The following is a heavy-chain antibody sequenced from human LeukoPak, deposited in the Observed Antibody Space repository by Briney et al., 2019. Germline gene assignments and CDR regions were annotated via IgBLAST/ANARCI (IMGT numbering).Heavy chain of an antibody. CDR1: GFTFSSYA. CDR2: ISYDGSNK. Sequence: PGGSLRLSCAASGFTFSSYAMHWVRQAPGKGLEWVAVISYDGSNKYYADSVKGRFTISRDNSKNRLYMQMNRLSAEDTAVYYCARDPGEGMIVVVNYFDYWGQGTLVTVSS. CDR3: ARDPGEGMIVVVNYFDY. J-gene: IGHJ4*02. V-gene: IGHV3-30*04. D-gene: IGHD3-22*01.